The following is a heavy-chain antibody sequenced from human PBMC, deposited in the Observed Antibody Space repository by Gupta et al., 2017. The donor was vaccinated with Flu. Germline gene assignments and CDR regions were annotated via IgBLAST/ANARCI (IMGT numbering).Heavy chain of an antibody. V-gene: IGHV3-7*01. J-gene: IGHJ2*01. D-gene: IGHD2-15*01. Sequence: VRQTPGKGLEWVANIKQDGSEKFYVDSVKGRFTISRDNAKNSLFLQMNSLRAEDTAVYYCVRDLLGYCSGGRCYSSWFFDRWGRGALVIVSS. CDR3: VRDLLGYCSGGRCYSSWFFDR. CDR2: IKQDGSEK.